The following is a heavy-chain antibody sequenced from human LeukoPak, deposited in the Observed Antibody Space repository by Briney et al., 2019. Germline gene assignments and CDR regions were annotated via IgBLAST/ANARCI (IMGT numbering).Heavy chain of an antibody. CDR3: AREGYNWNYVAY. CDR1: GFSFNSYW. D-gene: IGHD1-7*01. CDR2: IKQDGSAM. Sequence: GGSLRLSCAASGFSFNSYWMTWVRRAPGKGLEWVANIKQDGSAMYYEDSVKGRFTISRDNGKKSLYLQMNGLRAEDTAVYYCAREGYNWNYVAYWGQGTLVTVSS. J-gene: IGHJ4*02. V-gene: IGHV3-7*01.